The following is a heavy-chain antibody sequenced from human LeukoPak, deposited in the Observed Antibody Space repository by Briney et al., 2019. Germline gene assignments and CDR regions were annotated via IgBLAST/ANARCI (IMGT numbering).Heavy chain of an antibody. D-gene: IGHD6-6*01. V-gene: IGHV4-59*01. CDR2: MYNSETI. CDR3: VRVGGASSVLSAFDI. CDR1: GGSINSYY. J-gene: IGHJ3*02. Sequence: SETLSLTCTVSGGSINSYYWSWIRQPPGKGLEWIGYMYNSETINYNPSLTSRVTMSLDTSKNQVSLKLTSVTAADTAVYYCVRVGGASSVLSAFDIWGQGTMVTVSS.